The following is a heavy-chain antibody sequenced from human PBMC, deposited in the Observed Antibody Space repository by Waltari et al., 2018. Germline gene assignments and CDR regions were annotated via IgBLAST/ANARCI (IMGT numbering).Heavy chain of an antibody. D-gene: IGHD3-10*01. Sequence: VQLQESGPGLVKPSQTLSLTCSVPCYSLSSGYSWGLIRHPPGKGREWIGSSYHRGSTYYNPTLKSRVTIAVDTSKNQFSLKLSSVTAADTAVYYCAKSFYYHPPSRAFDIWGQGTMVTVSS. CDR3: AKSFYYHPPSRAFDI. J-gene: IGHJ3*02. V-gene: IGHV4-38-2*01. CDR1: CYSLSSGYS. CDR2: SYHRGST.